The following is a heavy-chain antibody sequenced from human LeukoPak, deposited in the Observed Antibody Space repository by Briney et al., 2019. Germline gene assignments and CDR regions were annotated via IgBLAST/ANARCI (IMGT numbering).Heavy chain of an antibody. J-gene: IGHJ4*02. CDR2: ISHSSSDI. V-gene: IGHV3-21*05. CDR1: GFSFSSYS. D-gene: IGHD3-10*01. CDR3: VKERDRSYSDF. Sequence: GGSLRLSCAASGFSFSSYSIYWIRQAPGKGLELVAHISHSSSDIDYADSVKGRFTISRDNSKNTLYVQMNSLRAEDTAVYYCVKERDRSYSDFWGQGTLVTVSS.